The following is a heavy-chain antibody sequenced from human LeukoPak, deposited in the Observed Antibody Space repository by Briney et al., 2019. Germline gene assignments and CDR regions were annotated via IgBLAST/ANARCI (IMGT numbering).Heavy chain of an antibody. D-gene: IGHD6-19*01. CDR3: ASLVAGGN. Sequence: WASVKVSCKASGGTFSSYAISWVRQAPGQGLEWMGGIIPIFGTANYAQKFQGRVTITADESTSTAYMELNSLRSEDTAVYYCASLVAGGNWGQGTLVTVSS. CDR2: IIPIFGTA. J-gene: IGHJ4*02. V-gene: IGHV1-69*13. CDR1: GGTFSSYA.